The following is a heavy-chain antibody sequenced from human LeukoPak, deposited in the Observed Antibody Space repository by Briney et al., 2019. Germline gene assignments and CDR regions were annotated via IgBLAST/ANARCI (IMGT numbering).Heavy chain of an antibody. CDR3: AREGIAVAGDPDDNYYGMDV. CDR1: GYTFTSYA. Sequence: ASVKVSCKASGYTFTSYAISWVRQAPGQGLEWMGGIIPLFGTANYAQKFQGRVTITADESTSTAYMELSRLRPDDTAVYYCAREGIAVAGDPDDNYYGMDVWGQGTTVTVSS. J-gene: IGHJ6*02. CDR2: IIPLFGTA. V-gene: IGHV1-69*13. D-gene: IGHD6-19*01.